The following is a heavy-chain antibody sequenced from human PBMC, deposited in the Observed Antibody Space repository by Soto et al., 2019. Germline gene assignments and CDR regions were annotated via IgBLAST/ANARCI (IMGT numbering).Heavy chain of an antibody. Sequence: QVHLQESGPGLMKPSETLSLTCTVSGASISGYYWSWLRQPPGKGPEWIAFIHYSGETKYNPSLKRRVTISVDTSKSQFSLTLTSVTAADTAVYYCARHNRLTPVADWTGAFDIWGQGTMVTVSS. V-gene: IGHV4-59*08. J-gene: IGHJ3*02. CDR2: IHYSGET. CDR1: GASISGYY. D-gene: IGHD6-19*01. CDR3: ARHNRLTPVADWTGAFDI.